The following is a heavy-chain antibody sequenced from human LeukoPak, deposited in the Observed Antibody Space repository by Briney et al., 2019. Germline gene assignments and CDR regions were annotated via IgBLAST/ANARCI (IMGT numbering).Heavy chain of an antibody. CDR1: GFTFSSYS. D-gene: IGHD6-13*01. CDR3: AREGAAAGPYYYYYMDV. J-gene: IGHJ6*03. CDR2: IKQDGSEK. V-gene: IGHV3-7*01. Sequence: GGSLRLSCAASGFTFSSYSMNWVRQAPGKGLEWVANIKQDGSEKYYVDSVKGRFTISRDNAKNSLYLQMNSLRAEDTAVYYCAREGAAAGPYYYYYMDVWGKGTTVTVSS.